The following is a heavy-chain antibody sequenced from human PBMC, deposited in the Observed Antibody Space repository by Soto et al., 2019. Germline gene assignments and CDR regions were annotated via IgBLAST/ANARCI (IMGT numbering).Heavy chain of an antibody. CDR3: VRSQGSSTSLEIYYYYYYGMDV. CDR1: GGTFSSYA. J-gene: IGHJ6*02. CDR2: IIPISETT. V-gene: IGHV1-69*01. Sequence: QVQLVQSGAEVKKPGSSVKVSCKASGGTFSSYAIRWVRQAPGQGLEWMGGIIPISETTNYAQKFQGRVTITADESKSTAYMELSSLRSEDTAVYYCVRSQGSSTSLEIYYYYYYGMDVWGQGTTVTVSS. D-gene: IGHD2-2*01.